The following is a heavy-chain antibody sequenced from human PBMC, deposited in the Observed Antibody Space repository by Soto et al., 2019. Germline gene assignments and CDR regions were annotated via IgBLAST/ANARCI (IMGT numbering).Heavy chain of an antibody. D-gene: IGHD3-9*01. Sequence: GGSLRLSCAASGFTFTTYNMNWVRQAPGKGLEWVSFISSSSGYIYYADSVKGRITISRDNAKNSLYLQMNSLRAGDTALYYCARSLYDYDILTGYYSYYGMDVWGQGTTVTVSS. CDR2: ISSSSGYI. V-gene: IGHV3-21*01. J-gene: IGHJ6*02. CDR3: ARSLYDYDILTGYYSYYGMDV. CDR1: GFTFTTYN.